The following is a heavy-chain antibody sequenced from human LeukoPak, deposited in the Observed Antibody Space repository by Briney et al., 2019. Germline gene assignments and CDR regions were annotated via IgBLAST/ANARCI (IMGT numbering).Heavy chain of an antibody. Sequence: SETLSLTCTVSGGSLTTYYWSWIRQPPGKGLEWIGYIYYSRGTMYNPSLKSRVTISIDTSKSQLSLRLSSVTAADTAVYYCARAPSNDILTGQYGFFDYWGQGTLVTVSS. V-gene: IGHV4-59*08. CDR1: GGSLTTYY. D-gene: IGHD3-9*01. CDR2: IYYSRGT. CDR3: ARAPSNDILTGQYGFFDY. J-gene: IGHJ4*02.